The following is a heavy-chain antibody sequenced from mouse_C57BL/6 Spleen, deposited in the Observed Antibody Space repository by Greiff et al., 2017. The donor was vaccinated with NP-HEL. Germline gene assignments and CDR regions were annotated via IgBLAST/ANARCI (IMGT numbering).Heavy chain of an antibody. CDR2: IYPRSGNT. CDR1: GYTFTSYG. D-gene: IGHD1-1*01. V-gene: IGHV1-81*01. Sequence: QVQLQQSGAELARPGASVKLSCKASGYTFTSYGISWVKQRTGQGLEWIGEIYPRSGNTYYNEKFKGKATLTADKSYSTAYMWLRRLSSEDSAVSFCARLTTVVATDFDYWGQGTSLTVSS. CDR3: ARLTTVVATDFDY. J-gene: IGHJ2*02.